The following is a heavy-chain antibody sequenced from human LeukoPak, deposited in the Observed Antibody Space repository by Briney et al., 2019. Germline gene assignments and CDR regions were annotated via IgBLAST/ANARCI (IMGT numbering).Heavy chain of an antibody. J-gene: IGHJ5*01. D-gene: IGHD5/OR15-5a*01. CDR3: ARNMSTEGWFDS. Sequence: PSETLSLTCAVSDYSITSGDYWAWIRPPPEKGLEWIGSIYNSVSTSCNPSLKSRVTMSVDPSKNQFSLKLRSVTAADTAVYYCARNMSTEGWFDSWGRGTLVTVSS. CDR1: DYSITSGDY. V-gene: IGHV4-38-2*01. CDR2: IYNSVST.